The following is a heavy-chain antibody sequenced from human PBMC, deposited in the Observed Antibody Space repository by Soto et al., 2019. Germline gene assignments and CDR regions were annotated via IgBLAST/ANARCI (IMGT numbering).Heavy chain of an antibody. V-gene: IGHV3-53*04. Sequence: EVQLVESGGALVQPGGSLRLSCAASGFTVSSNFMSWVRQAPGKGLEWVSVIYSGGTTYYADSVKGRFTISRHNSKNTLYLQMNSLRPEDTAVYYCGRGPGYSGGWYDYWGQGTLVTVSS. CDR3: GRGPGYSGGWYDY. CDR1: GFTVSSNF. CDR2: IYSGGTT. D-gene: IGHD6-19*01. J-gene: IGHJ4*02.